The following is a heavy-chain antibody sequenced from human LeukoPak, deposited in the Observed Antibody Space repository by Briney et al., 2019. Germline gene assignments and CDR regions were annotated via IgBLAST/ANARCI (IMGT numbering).Heavy chain of an antibody. V-gene: IGHV3-53*01. J-gene: IGHJ4*02. CDR2: IYSGGST. CDR3: TRPHDY. CDR1: GFTFSSYE. Sequence: SGGSLRLSCAASGFTFSSYERNWVRQAPGRGLEWVSVIYSGGSTYYADSVKGRFTISRDNSKSTLYLQMNSLRAEDTAVYYCTRPHDYWGQGTLVTVSS.